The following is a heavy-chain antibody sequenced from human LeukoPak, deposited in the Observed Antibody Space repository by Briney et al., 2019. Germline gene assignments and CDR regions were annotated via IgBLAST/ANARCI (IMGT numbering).Heavy chain of an antibody. CDR1: GYTFTGYY. CDR2: INPNSGGT. V-gene: IGHV1-2*02. D-gene: IGHD3-10*01. Sequence: ASVKVSCKASGYTFTGYYMHWVRQAPGQGLEWMGWINPNSGGTNYAQKFQGRVTMTRDTSISTACMELSRLRSDDTAVYYCARARITMVRGVIINWFDPWGQGTLVTVSS. J-gene: IGHJ5*02. CDR3: ARARITMVRGVIINWFDP.